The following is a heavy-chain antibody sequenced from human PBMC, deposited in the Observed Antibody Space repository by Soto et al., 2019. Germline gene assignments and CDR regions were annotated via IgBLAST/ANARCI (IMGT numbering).Heavy chain of an antibody. J-gene: IGHJ4*02. Sequence: GGSLRLSCAASGFTISSNAMYLVRQAPGKGLEWVSAISDRGDTTHYADSVKGRFTISRDTSKNTLYLQLNTLRADDTAVYYWWKDKPGKAFFEYRGQGTLVTVS. CDR1: GFTISSNA. CDR3: WKDKPGKAFFEY. V-gene: IGHV3-23*01. D-gene: IGHD1-1*01. CDR2: ISDRGDTT.